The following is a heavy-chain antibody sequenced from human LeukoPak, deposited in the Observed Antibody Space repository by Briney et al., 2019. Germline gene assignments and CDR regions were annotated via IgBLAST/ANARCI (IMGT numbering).Heavy chain of an antibody. Sequence: SETLSLTCTVSVGSISSYYWSWIRQPPGKGLEWIGYIYYSGSTNYNPSLKSRVTISVDTSKNQFSLKLSSVTAADTAVYYCARGFGTTLLDYWGQGTLVTVSS. CDR3: ARGFGTTLLDY. J-gene: IGHJ4*02. CDR1: VGSISSYY. V-gene: IGHV4-59*01. CDR2: IYYSGST. D-gene: IGHD3-10*01.